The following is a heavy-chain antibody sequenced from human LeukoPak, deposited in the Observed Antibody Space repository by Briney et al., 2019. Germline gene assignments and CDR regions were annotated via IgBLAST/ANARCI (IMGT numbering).Heavy chain of an antibody. CDR2: IYYSGST. J-gene: IGHJ4*02. CDR1: GGSISSYY. CDR3: ATDSSGPYYFDY. Sequence: PSETLSLTCTVSGGSISSYYWSWIRQPPGKGLEWIGYIYYSGSTNYNPSLKSRVTISVDTSKNQFSLKLSSVTAADTAVYYCATDSSGPYYFDYWGQGTLVTVSS. D-gene: IGHD3-22*01. V-gene: IGHV4-59*01.